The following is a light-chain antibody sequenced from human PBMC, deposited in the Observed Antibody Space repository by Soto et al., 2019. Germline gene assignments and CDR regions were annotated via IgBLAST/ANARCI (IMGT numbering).Light chain of an antibody. CDR1: QSIDTY. CDR2: AAS. J-gene: IGKJ4*01. CDR3: QPLNASPLT. Sequence: DIQMTQSPSSLSASVGDRVTIPCRASQSIDTYFNWYKQKAGKAPKLLIYAASSLQSVVPARSSGSGSGTEISRTISSLQSDAFATCCCQPLNASPLTFGGGTKVDIK. V-gene: IGKV1-39*01.